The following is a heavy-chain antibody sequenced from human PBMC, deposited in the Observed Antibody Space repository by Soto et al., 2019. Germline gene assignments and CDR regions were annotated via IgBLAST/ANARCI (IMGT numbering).Heavy chain of an antibody. Sequence: QLQLQESGPGLVKPSQTLSLTCTVSGGSISSGGYYWSWSRQHPGKGLEWIGYIYYSGSTYYNPSLKSRVPISVDTAKNQFSLKLSSVTAADTAVYYCARFWGIAARQGPLNFDYWGQGTLVTVSS. CDR2: IYYSGST. CDR1: GGSISSGGYY. V-gene: IGHV4-31*03. D-gene: IGHD6-6*01. CDR3: ARFWGIAARQGPLNFDY. J-gene: IGHJ4*02.